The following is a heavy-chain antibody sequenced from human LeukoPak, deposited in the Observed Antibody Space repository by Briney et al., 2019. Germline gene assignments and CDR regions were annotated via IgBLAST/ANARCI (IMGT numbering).Heavy chain of an antibody. D-gene: IGHD3-3*01. Sequence: SETLSLTCTVSGGSISRGGYYWSWIRQHPGKGLEWIGYIYYSGSTYYNPSLKSRVTISVDTSKNQFSLKLSSVTAADTAVYYCARDNPRYDFWSGFMLWGQGTLVTVSS. J-gene: IGHJ4*02. V-gene: IGHV4-31*03. CDR1: GGSISRGGYY. CDR2: IYYSGST. CDR3: ARDNPRYDFWSGFML.